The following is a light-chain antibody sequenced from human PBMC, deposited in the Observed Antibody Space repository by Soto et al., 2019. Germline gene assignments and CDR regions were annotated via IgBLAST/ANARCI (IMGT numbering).Light chain of an antibody. CDR1: KRVSSSF. CDR2: HAT. J-gene: IGKJ4*01. CDR3: QQYGSSPLT. V-gene: IGKV3-20*01. Sequence: ENVLTQSPGTLSLSPGDRATLSCRASKRVSSSFVAWYQQKPGQAPRLVIYHATARATGVPARFSGSGSGTDFTLTIDRLEPEDFALYYCQQYGSSPLTFGGGTKVDIK.